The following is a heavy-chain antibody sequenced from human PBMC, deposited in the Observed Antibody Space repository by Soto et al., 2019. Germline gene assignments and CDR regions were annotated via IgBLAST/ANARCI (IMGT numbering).Heavy chain of an antibody. D-gene: IGHD3-22*01. Sequence: QVQLVQSGAEVKKPGSSVKVSCKASGGTFSSYAISWVRQAPGQGLEWMGGIIPIFGTANYAQKFQGRVTITADESTSTVYMELSSLRSEDTAVYYCARSNYYDSSGYYPNYYYYGMDVWGQGTTVTVSS. CDR1: GGTFSSYA. V-gene: IGHV1-69*01. CDR2: IIPIFGTA. CDR3: ARSNYYDSSGYYPNYYYYGMDV. J-gene: IGHJ6*02.